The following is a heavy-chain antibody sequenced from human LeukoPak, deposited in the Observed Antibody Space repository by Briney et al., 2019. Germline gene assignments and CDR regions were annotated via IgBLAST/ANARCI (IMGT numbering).Heavy chain of an antibody. J-gene: IGHJ4*02. V-gene: IGHV4-34*01. Sequence: SETLSLTCGLTSGTFCGYYWIWIRQPPGKGLEWIGEIDHSGNHNYNPPLKGRVAILADTPKHQFSLTLTSETAADTAVYVCARLRPSGVTRAGPTYWGQGTLVTVSS. D-gene: IGHD2-15*01. CDR3: ARLRPSGVTRAGPTY. CDR2: IDHSGNH. CDR1: SGTFCGYY.